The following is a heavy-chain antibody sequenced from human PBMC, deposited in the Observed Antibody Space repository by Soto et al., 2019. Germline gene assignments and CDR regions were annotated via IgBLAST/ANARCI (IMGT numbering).Heavy chain of an antibody. D-gene: IGHD6-13*01. CDR2: IYSGGST. V-gene: IGHV3-53*01. J-gene: IGHJ4*02. Sequence: EVQLVESGGGLIQPGGSLRLSCAASGFTVSPNYMSWVRQAPGKGLAWVSVIYSGGSTYYADSVKGRFTISRDNSKNTQDLQRNSLGAEDPAVYYCARASIAAAGYYFDYWGQGTLGTVSS. CDR3: ARASIAAAGYYFDY. CDR1: GFTVSPNY.